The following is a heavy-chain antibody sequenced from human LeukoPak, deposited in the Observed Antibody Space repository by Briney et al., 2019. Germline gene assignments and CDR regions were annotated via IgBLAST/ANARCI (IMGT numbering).Heavy chain of an antibody. V-gene: IGHV3-33*08. Sequence: GGSLRLSCAASGFTFDDYAMHWVRQAPGKGLEGVAVIWFDGSNKYYADSVKGRFTISRDNSENTLYLQMNSLRAEDTAVYYCARRLYCSGSSCYTGPDAFDVWGQGTVVTVSS. CDR3: ARRLYCSGSSCYTGPDAFDV. CDR2: IWFDGSNK. CDR1: GFTFDDYA. D-gene: IGHD2-2*02. J-gene: IGHJ3*01.